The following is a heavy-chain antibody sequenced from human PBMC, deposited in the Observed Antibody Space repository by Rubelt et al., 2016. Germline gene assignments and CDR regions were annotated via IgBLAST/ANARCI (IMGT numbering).Heavy chain of an antibody. V-gene: IGHV4-38-2*02. J-gene: IGHJ4*02. CDR2: IYHSGSS. CDR1: GYSISSGYY. CDR3: AREREGVVTAIPPNFDY. D-gene: IGHD2-21*02. Sequence: QVQLQESGPGLVKPSETLSLTCTVSGYSISSGYYWGWIRQPPGKGLEWIGSIYHSGSSYYNPSLNSRFTISVYTSKNQFFLKLGSGTAADTAVYYCAREREGVVTAIPPNFDYWGQGTLVTVSS.